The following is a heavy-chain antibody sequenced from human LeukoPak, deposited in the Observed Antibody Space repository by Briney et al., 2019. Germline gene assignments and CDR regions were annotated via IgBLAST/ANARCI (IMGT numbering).Heavy chain of an antibody. Sequence: GGSLRLSCAASGFTFSSYGMHWVRQAPGKGLEWVAFIRYDGSNKYYADSVKGRFTISRDNSKNTLYLQMNSLRAEDTAVYYCAKVRIVATTLGGFDPWGQGTLVTVSS. J-gene: IGHJ5*02. D-gene: IGHD5-12*01. V-gene: IGHV3-30*02. CDR1: GFTFSSYG. CDR3: AKVRIVATTLGGFDP. CDR2: IRYDGSNK.